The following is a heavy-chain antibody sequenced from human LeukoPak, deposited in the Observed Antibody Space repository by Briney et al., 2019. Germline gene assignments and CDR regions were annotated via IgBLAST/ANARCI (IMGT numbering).Heavy chain of an antibody. D-gene: IGHD3-10*01. J-gene: IGHJ4*02. CDR3: ARGVLLWFGELWENDY. CDR2: INVGNGNT. V-gene: IGHV1-3*01. Sequence: GASVKVSCKASGYTFTSYAMHWVRQAPGQRLEWMGWINVGNGNTKYSQKFQGRVAITRDTSASTAYMELSSLRSEDTAVYYCARGVLLWFGELWENDYWGQGTLVTVSS. CDR1: GYTFTSYA.